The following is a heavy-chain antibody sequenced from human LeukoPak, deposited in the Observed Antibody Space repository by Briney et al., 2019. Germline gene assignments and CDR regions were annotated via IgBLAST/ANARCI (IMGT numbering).Heavy chain of an antibody. CDR1: GDNLSGLT. J-gene: IGHJ4*02. CDR3: ATFCVYDLLECFDY. CDR2: FDPEEGEG. Sequence: GASVKVSCKVSGDNLSGLTVHWVRQAPGKGVEWIGGFDPEEGEGLYAQKFEGRVTMTEDTSTDTAYMQLTSLRSEDTAVYYCATFCVYDLLECFDYWGQGTLVTVSS. V-gene: IGHV1-24*01. D-gene: IGHD5/OR15-5a*01.